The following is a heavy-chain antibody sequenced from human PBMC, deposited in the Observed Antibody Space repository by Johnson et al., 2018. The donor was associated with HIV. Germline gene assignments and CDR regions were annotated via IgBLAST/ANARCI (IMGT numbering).Heavy chain of an antibody. Sequence: EKLVESGGGLVQPGGSLRLSCAATGFTFRTHWMTWVRQAPGKGLEWVASIKSDGSEKKYVDSVKGRFIISRDNAKNSMYLQMKSLRVDDTAVYYCARERVGGWEDALDMWGQGTMVTVSS. V-gene: IGHV3-7*01. CDR2: IKSDGSEK. D-gene: IGHD6-19*01. CDR1: GFTFRTHW. J-gene: IGHJ3*02. CDR3: ARERVGGWEDALDM.